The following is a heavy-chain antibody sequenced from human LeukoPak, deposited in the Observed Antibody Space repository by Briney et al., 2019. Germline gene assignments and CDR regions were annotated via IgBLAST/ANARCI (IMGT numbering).Heavy chain of an antibody. J-gene: IGHJ4*02. CDR1: GFTFSSYS. CDR3: AKPRGYSGYEEGYYFDY. CDR2: ISSSSSYI. Sequence: GGSLRLSCAASGFTFSSYSMNWVRQAPGKGLEWVSSISSSSSYIYYADSVKGRFTISRDNAKNSLYLQMNSLRAEDTAVYYCAKPRGYSGYEEGYYFDYWGQGALVTVSS. D-gene: IGHD5-12*01. V-gene: IGHV3-21*01.